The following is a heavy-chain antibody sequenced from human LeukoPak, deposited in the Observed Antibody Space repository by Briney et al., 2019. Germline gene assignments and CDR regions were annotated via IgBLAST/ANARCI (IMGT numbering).Heavy chain of an antibody. CDR3: ARGLDRSGYLYYFDY. CDR2: INPNSGGT. D-gene: IGHD5-18*01. CDR1: GYTFTGYY. Sequence: ASVKVSCKASGYTFTGYYMQWVRQAPGQGLEWMGWINPNSGGTNYAQKFQGRVTMTRDTSISTAYMELSRLRSDDTAVYYCARGLDRSGYLYYFDYWGQGTLVTVSS. J-gene: IGHJ4*02. V-gene: IGHV1-2*02.